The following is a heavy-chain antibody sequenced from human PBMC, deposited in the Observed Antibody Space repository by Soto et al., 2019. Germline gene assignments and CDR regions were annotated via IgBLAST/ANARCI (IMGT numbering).Heavy chain of an antibody. D-gene: IGHD2-2*01. CDR3: AKGKVVPAAKGGYYYGMDV. V-gene: IGHV3-23*01. Sequence: PGGSLRLSCAASGFTFSSYAMSWVRQAPGKGLEWVSAISGSGGSTYYADSVKGRFTISRDNSKNTLYLQMNSLRAEDTAVYYCAKGKVVPAAKGGYYYGMDVWGQGTTVTVSS. CDR2: ISGSGGST. CDR1: GFTFSSYA. J-gene: IGHJ6*02.